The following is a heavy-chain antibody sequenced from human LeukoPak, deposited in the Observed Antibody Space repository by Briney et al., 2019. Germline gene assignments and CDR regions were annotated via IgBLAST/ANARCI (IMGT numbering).Heavy chain of an antibody. V-gene: IGHV3-7*03. D-gene: IGHD2-2*01. Sequence: GGSLRLSCAASGFTFSSYWMTWVRQAPGKGLEWVANINQDESEIYHVDSVKGRFTVSRDNARNSLYLQMNSLRIVDTAMYYCARGRDTSSWGQGTLVTVSS. CDR3: ARGRDTSS. J-gene: IGHJ4*02. CDR2: INQDESEI. CDR1: GFTFSSYW.